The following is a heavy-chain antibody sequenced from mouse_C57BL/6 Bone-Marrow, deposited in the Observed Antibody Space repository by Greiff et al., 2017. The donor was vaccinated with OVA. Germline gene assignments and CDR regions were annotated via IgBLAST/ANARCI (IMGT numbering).Heavy chain of an antibody. V-gene: IGHV1-85*01. Sequence: VKVVESGPELVKPGASVKLSCKASGYTFTSYDINWVKQRPGQGLEWIGWIYPRDGSTKYNEKFKGKATLTVDTSSSTAYMELHSMTSEDSAVYFCAREKKTLYGNYFDYWGQGTTLTVSS. CDR3: AREKKTLYGNYFDY. CDR1: GYTFTSYD. D-gene: IGHD2-10*02. CDR2: IYPRDGST. J-gene: IGHJ2*01.